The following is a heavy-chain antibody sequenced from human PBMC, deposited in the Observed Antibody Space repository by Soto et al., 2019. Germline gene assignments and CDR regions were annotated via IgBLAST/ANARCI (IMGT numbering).Heavy chain of an antibody. V-gene: IGHV4-59*01. CDR2: IYYSGST. CDR1: GGSISSYY. Sequence: QVQLQESGPGLVKPSETLSLTCTVSGGSISSYYWSWIRQPPGKGLEWIGYIYYSGSTNYNPSLKSRVTISVDTSKNHFSLKLSSVTAADTAVYYCARGRGYGSGSYDYWGQGTLVTVSS. CDR3: ARGRGYGSGSYDY. J-gene: IGHJ4*02. D-gene: IGHD3-10*01.